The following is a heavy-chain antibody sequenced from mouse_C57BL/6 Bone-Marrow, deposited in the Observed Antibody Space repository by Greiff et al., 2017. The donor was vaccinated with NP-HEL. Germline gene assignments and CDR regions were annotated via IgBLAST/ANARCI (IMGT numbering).Heavy chain of an antibody. D-gene: IGHD2-12*01. J-gene: IGHJ2*01. V-gene: IGHV1-85*01. CDR3: ARYDDVRYFDY. Sequence: VQLQQSGPELVKPGASVKLSCKASGYTFTSYDINWVKQRPGQGLEWIGWIYRRDGSNKYNEKFKGKATLTVAPSSSTAYMELHSLTSEDAAVYFGARYDDVRYFDYWGQGTTLTVSS. CDR2: IYRRDGSN. CDR1: GYTFTSYD.